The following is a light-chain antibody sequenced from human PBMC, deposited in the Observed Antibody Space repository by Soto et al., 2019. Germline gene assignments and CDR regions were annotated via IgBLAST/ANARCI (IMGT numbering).Light chain of an antibody. V-gene: IGKV1-39*01. J-gene: IGKJ1*01. CDR1: QSIANY. CDR2: AAS. Sequence: TQMTQSPSSLSASVGDRVTITCRASQSIANYLNWYQQKPGKAPKLLIYAASTLESGVPSRFSGSGXGKDFTLNISSLQPEDFATYYCQHSYNNPKTFGQGTQVDIK. CDR3: QHSYNNPKT.